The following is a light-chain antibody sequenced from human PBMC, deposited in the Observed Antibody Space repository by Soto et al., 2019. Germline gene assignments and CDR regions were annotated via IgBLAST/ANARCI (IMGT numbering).Light chain of an antibody. V-gene: IGKV3-15*01. J-gene: IGKJ1*01. CDR2: GPS. Sequence: EMVLTQSPATLSVSPGERATLSCRASQSISSNLAWYQQKPGQAPRLLIYGPSTRATGVPARFSGSGSGTEFTLTISSLQSEDFAMYYCQQYTHWPVWSFGQGTRWIS. CDR1: QSISSN. CDR3: QQYTHWPVWS.